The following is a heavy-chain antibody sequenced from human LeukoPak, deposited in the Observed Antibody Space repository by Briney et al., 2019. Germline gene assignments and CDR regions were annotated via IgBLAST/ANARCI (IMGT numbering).Heavy chain of an antibody. J-gene: IGHJ4*02. CDR1: GFTFSSYE. CDR3: ARGRKIYYGSGSTLYYFDY. D-gene: IGHD3-10*01. Sequence: PGGSLRLSCAASGFTFSSYEMNWVRQAPGKGLEWVSYISSSGSTIYYADSVKGRFTISRDNAKNSLYLQMNSLRAEDTAVYYCARGRKIYYGSGSTLYYFDYWGQGTLVTVSS. CDR2: ISSSGSTI. V-gene: IGHV3-48*03.